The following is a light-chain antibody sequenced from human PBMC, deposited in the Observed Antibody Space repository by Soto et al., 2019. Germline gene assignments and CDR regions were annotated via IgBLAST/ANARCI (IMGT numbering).Light chain of an antibody. CDR3: QQYLDWPLT. CDR1: QSLATN. V-gene: IGKV3-15*01. Sequence: EIVMTQSPVTLSVSPGERVTLSCRASQSLATNLAWYQQKPGQTPSLVIYGISARASGIPGRFSGSGFGTDFTLTISSLQPEDSAVYYCQQYLDWPLTFGGGTKVEI. J-gene: IGKJ4*01. CDR2: GIS.